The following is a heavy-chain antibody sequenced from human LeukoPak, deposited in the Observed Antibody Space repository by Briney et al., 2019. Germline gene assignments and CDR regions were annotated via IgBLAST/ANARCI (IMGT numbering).Heavy chain of an antibody. Sequence: SETLSLICSVSGYSISSGYYWGWIRQPLGKGLEWIGSIYHSGNTYQNPSLKSRATISVDASENQFSLELSSVTAADTAVYYCARAGYSGSLRGAFDIWGQGTMVTVSS. CDR2: IYHSGNT. J-gene: IGHJ3*02. V-gene: IGHV4-38-2*02. CDR3: ARAGYSGSLRGAFDI. D-gene: IGHD1-26*01. CDR1: GYSISSGYY.